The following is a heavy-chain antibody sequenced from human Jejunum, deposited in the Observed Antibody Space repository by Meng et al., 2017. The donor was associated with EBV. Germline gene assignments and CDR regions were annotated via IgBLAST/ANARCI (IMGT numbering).Heavy chain of an antibody. D-gene: IGHD3-22*01. CDR3: AGNGYYALEY. CDR2: IYHGGGT. CDR1: SGSISDNDW. J-gene: IGHJ4*02. V-gene: IGHV4-4*02. Sequence: QVQLQESCPGLVKRSEFLSLTCIVSSGSISDNDWWSWVRQPPGKGLEWLGEIYHGGGTNYNPSLESRVTISVDKSKNQFSLKLNSVTVADTAVYYCAGNGYYALEYWGPGILVTVAS.